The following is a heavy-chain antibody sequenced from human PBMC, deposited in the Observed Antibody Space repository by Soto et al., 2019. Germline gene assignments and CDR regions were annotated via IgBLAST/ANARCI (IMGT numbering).Heavy chain of an antibody. CDR1: GYTFAGYY. D-gene: IGHD2-21*01. V-gene: IGHV1-2*04. J-gene: IGHJ6*02. CDR2: INPNSGGT. CDR3: ARDAVAIGYYYYGMDV. Sequence: GASVKVSCKASGYTFAGYYRHWVRQAPGQGLEWMGWINPNSGGTNYAQKFQGWVTMTRDTSISTAYMELSRLRSDDTAVYYCARDAVAIGYYYYGMDVWGQGTTVTVSS.